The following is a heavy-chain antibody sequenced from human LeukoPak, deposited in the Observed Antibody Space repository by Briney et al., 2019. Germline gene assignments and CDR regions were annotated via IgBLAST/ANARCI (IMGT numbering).Heavy chain of an antibody. Sequence: GGSLRLSCAASGLTFSSYGMSWVRQAPGKGLEWVSAISGSGGSTYYADSVKGRFTISRDNSKNTLYLQMNSLRAEDTAVYYCAKDGRRCSGGSCYPKFFDYWGQGTLVTVSS. V-gene: IGHV3-23*01. CDR2: ISGSGGST. CDR1: GLTFSSYG. J-gene: IGHJ4*02. D-gene: IGHD2-15*01. CDR3: AKDGRRCSGGSCYPKFFDY.